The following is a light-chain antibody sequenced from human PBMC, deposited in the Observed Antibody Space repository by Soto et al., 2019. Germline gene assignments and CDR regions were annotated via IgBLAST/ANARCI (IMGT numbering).Light chain of an antibody. Sequence: ETVLTQSPGTLSLSPGERATLSCRASQSVSSNYIAWYQQKPGQAPRLLIYGASSRATGIPDRFSGSGSGTDFTLTISSLEPEDFAVYYCQQYGGSSPQTFGQGTKVDIK. CDR3: QQYGGSSPQT. CDR2: GAS. CDR1: QSVSSNY. J-gene: IGKJ1*01. V-gene: IGKV3-20*01.